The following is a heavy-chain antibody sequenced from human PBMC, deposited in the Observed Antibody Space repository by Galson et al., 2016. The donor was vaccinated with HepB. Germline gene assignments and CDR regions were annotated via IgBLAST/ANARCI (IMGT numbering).Heavy chain of an antibody. V-gene: IGHV3-53*01. D-gene: IGHD4-17*01. CDR1: GXXVSXXX. CDR2: IYSGGTT. J-gene: IGHJ4*01. CDR3: ARGPNDYGRALGY. Sequence: SLRLXCVASGXXVSXXXMSXXXQAPGKGLEXVSIIYSGGTTYYADSVKGRFTISRDNSKNTLYLQMNSLRAEDTAVYYCARGPNDYGRALGYWGHGTLVTVSS.